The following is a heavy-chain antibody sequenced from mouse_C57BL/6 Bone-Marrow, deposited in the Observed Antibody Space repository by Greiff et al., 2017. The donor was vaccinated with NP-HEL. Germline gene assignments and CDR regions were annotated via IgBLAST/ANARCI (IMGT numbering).Heavy chain of an antibody. D-gene: IGHD1-1*01. Sequence: EVQLQQSGPGLAKPSQTLSLTCSVTGYSITSDYWNWIRKFPGNKLEYMGYISYSGSTYYNPSLKSRISITRDTSKNQYYLQLNSVTTEDTATSYCARNYYGSSYGFAYWGQETLVTVSA. V-gene: IGHV3-8*01. CDR2: ISYSGST. J-gene: IGHJ3*01. CDR1: GYSITSDY. CDR3: ARNYYGSSYGFAY.